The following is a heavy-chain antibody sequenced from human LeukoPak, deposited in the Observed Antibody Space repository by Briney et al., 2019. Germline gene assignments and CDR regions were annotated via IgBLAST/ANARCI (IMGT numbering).Heavy chain of an antibody. CDR3: AKGKVIVVVTNSDY. D-gene: IGHD3-22*01. CDR1: GFTFSSYA. CDR2: ISGSGGST. Sequence: GGSLRLSCAASGFTFSSYAMSWVRQAPGKGLEWVSAISGSGGSTYYADSVKGRFTISRDNSKNTLYLQMNSLRAEDTAVYYCAKGKVIVVVTNSDYWGQGTLVTVSS. J-gene: IGHJ4*02. V-gene: IGHV3-23*01.